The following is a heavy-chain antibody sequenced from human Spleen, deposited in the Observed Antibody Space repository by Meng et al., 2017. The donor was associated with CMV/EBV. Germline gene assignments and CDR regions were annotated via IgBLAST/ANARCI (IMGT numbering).Heavy chain of an antibody. V-gene: IGHV3-23*01. CDR2: VSAGGDST. CDR1: GFTFSSYG. CDR3: AKYYMFDP. D-gene: IGHD3-10*01. Sequence: GESLKISCAASGFTFSSYGMHWVRQAPGKGLEWVSGVSAGGDSTYYADSVKGRFIISRDNSKNTVYLQMNSLRAEDTALYYCAKYYMFDPWGQGTLVTVSS. J-gene: IGHJ5*02.